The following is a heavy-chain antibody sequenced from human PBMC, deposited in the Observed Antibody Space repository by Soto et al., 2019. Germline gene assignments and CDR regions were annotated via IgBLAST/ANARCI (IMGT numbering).Heavy chain of an antibody. CDR3: ARGVGIDY. V-gene: IGHV3-11*05. Sequence: GSLRLSCAASGFTFSDYSMSWIRQAPGKGLEWVSYIYSSSTNTNYADSVKGRFTISRDNAKNSLYLQMNSLRAEDTAVYYCARGVGIDYWGQGTQVTVSS. CDR2: IYSSSTNT. D-gene: IGHD2-15*01. CDR1: GFTFSDYS. J-gene: IGHJ4*02.